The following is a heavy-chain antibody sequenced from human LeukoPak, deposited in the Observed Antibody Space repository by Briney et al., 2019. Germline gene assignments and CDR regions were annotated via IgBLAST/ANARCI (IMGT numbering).Heavy chain of an antibody. Sequence: GGSLRLSCAASGFTFSDYSVNWVRQAPGKGLEWVSSISSSSYYIYYGDSVKGRFTISRDNAKNLLFLQMNSLRAEDTAVYYCVTMTTVTTPIDYWGQGTLVTVSS. CDR2: ISSSSYYI. CDR3: VTMTTVTTPIDY. V-gene: IGHV3-21*01. CDR1: GFTFSDYS. J-gene: IGHJ4*02. D-gene: IGHD4-17*01.